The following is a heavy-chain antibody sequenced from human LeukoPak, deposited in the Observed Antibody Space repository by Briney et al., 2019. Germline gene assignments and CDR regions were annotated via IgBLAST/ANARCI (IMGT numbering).Heavy chain of an antibody. V-gene: IGHV5-10-1*01. CDR3: ATYLSSGWYDAFDI. Sequence: GESPKTSCMGPGYSFTSYWISWVRQMPGKGLEWMGRIDPSDSYTNYSPSLQSHVTISADKSISTAYLQWSSLKASDTAMYYCATYLSSGWYDAFDIWGQGTMVTVSS. D-gene: IGHD6-19*01. CDR1: GYSFTSYW. J-gene: IGHJ3*02. CDR2: IDPSDSYT.